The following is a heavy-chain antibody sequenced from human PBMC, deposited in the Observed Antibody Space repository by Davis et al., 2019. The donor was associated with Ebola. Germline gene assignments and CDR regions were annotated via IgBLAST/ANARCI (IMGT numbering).Heavy chain of an antibody. Sequence: PGGSLRLSCAASGFTFSSYAMHWVRQAPGKGLEWVAVISYDGSNKYYADSVKGRFTISRDNSKNTLYLQMNSLRAEDTAVYYCARYQDIVVVPAAIHYGMDVWGQGTTVTVSS. CDR3: ARYQDIVVVPAAIHYGMDV. J-gene: IGHJ6*02. CDR1: GFTFSSYA. D-gene: IGHD2-2*02. V-gene: IGHV3-30-3*01. CDR2: ISYDGSNK.